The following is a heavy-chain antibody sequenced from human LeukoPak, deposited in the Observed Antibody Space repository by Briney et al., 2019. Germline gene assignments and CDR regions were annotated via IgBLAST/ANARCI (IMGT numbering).Heavy chain of an antibody. J-gene: IGHJ5*02. CDR1: GYTFTSYY. V-gene: IGHV1-46*01. Sequence: PSVKVSCKASGYTFTSYYMHWVRQAPGQGLEWMGIINPSGGSTSYAQKFQGRVTMTRDTSTSTVYMELSSLRSEDTAVYYCARLGTDSAAVNWFDPWGQGTLVTVSS. CDR3: ARLGTDSAAVNWFDP. CDR2: INPSGGST. D-gene: IGHD2-2*01.